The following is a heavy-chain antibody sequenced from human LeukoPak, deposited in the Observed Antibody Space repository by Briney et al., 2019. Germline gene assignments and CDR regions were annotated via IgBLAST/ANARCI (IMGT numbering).Heavy chain of an antibody. CDR2: ISGSGDKT. CDR3: AKPVANSVGCVQY. V-gene: IGHV3-23*01. J-gene: IGHJ4*02. CDR1: GFTFSSSA. Sequence: GGSLRLSCAASGFTFSSSAMTWVRQAPGKGLEWVSSISGSGDKTYYADSVKGRFTTSRDIFKNMLFLQMNSLRVEDTAVYFCAKPVANSVGCVQYWGQGTLVTVSS. D-gene: IGHD4-23*01.